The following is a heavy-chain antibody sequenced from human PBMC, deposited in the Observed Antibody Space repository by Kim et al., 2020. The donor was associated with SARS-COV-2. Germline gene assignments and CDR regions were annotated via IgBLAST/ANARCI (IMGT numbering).Heavy chain of an antibody. V-gene: IGHV4-34*01. J-gene: IGHJ3*02. CDR3: ARSSLTATSMGAFDI. Sequence: SETLSLTCAVYVGSFSGYYWTWIRQPPGKGLEWVADINYSGSTNYNPSLKSRVTISIDTSKNQFSLQLRSVTAADTAVYYCARSSLTATSMGAFDIWGQGPMVTVSS. CDR1: VGSFSGYY. CDR2: INYSGST. D-gene: IGHD5-18*01.